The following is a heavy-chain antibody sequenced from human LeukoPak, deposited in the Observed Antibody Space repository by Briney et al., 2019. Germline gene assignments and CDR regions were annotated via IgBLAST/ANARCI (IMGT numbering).Heavy chain of an antibody. CDR1: GGSISSYY. CDR2: IYISGST. Sequence: SETLSLTCTVSGGSISSYYWSWIRQPAGKGLEWIGRIYISGSTNYNPSLKSRVTMSVDTSKNQFSLNLSSVTAADTAVYYCARDNPYFTSYCSGGSCSRWGQGTLVTVSS. CDR3: ARDNPYFTSYCSGGSCSR. D-gene: IGHD2-15*01. J-gene: IGHJ4*02. V-gene: IGHV4-4*07.